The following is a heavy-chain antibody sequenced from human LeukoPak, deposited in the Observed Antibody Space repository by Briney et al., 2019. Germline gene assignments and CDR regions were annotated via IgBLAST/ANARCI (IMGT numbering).Heavy chain of an antibody. CDR2: IDLTDSYT. Sequence: GESLRISCKASGNIFSSYWISWVRQMPGKGLEWMGKIDLTDSYTSYSPSLKGHVTISADKSIDTAYLQWSSLKASDTAMYYCAGPTVLNGAFDIWGQGTIVTVSS. D-gene: IGHD4-17*01. J-gene: IGHJ3*02. CDR1: GNIFSSYW. V-gene: IGHV5-10-1*01. CDR3: AGPTVLNGAFDI.